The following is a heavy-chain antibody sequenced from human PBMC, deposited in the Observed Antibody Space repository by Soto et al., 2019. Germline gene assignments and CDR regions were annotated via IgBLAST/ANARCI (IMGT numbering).Heavy chain of an antibody. CDR1: GYTLTELS. Sequence: VASVKVSCKVSGYTLTELSMHWMQQAPGKGLEWMGGFDPEDGETIYAQKFQGRVTMTEDTSTDTAYMELSSLRSEDTAVYYCATRVVVVTFDIWGQGTMVTVSS. V-gene: IGHV1-24*01. D-gene: IGHD3-22*01. J-gene: IGHJ3*02. CDR3: ATRVVVVTFDI. CDR2: FDPEDGET.